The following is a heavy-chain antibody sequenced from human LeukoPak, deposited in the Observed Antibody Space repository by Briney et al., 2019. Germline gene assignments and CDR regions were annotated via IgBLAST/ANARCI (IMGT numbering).Heavy chain of an antibody. J-gene: IGHJ5*02. Sequence: GGSLRLSCAASGVIVSRNFMSWVRQAPGKGLQWVAIMYAGGTTDYSDSVRGRFHISRDSSNNTLSLQINSLRAENTAVYYCARGSGSGWPLDRWGQGALVTVSS. CDR2: MYAGGTT. V-gene: IGHV3-53*01. CDR1: GVIVSRNF. D-gene: IGHD6-19*01. CDR3: ARGSGSGWPLDR.